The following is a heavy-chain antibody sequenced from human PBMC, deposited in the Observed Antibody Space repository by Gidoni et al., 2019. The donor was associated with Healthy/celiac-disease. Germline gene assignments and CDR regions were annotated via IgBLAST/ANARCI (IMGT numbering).Heavy chain of an antibody. CDR2: IDWNDDK. D-gene: IGHD7-27*01. Sequence: QITLKESGPTLVKPTQTLTLTCPFSGFSLSTSVVGVGLIRQPPGKALEWLALIDWNDDKRYSPSLKSRLTITKDTSKNQGGLTKTNMDPVDTATYYWAHSRTLWGPEDVQHWGQGTLVTVSS. V-gene: IGHV2-5*01. J-gene: IGHJ1*01. CDR3: AHSRTLWGPEDVQH. CDR1: GFSLSTSVVG.